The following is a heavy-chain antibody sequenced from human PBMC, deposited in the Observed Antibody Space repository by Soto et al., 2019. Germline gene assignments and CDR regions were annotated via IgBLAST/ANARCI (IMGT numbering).Heavy chain of an antibody. Sequence: KPSETLSLTCAVSGGSISSSNWWSWVRQPPGKGLEWIGEIYHSGSTNYNPSLKSRVTISVDKSKNQFSLKLSSVTAADTAVYYCARGWSVVVVAGTPYYYYYGMDVWGQVTTVPVSS. D-gene: IGHD2-15*01. CDR2: IYHSGST. CDR3: ARGWSVVVVAGTPYYYYYGMDV. CDR1: GGSISSSNW. J-gene: IGHJ6*02. V-gene: IGHV4-4*02.